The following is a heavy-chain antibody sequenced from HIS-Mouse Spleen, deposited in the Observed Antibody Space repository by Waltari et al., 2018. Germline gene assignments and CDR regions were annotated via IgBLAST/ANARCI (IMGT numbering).Heavy chain of an antibody. CDR3: AKASWGYYFDY. D-gene: IGHD7-27*01. V-gene: IGHV3-23*01. Sequence: EVQLLESGGGLVQPGGSLTLPCAASGFPFRCHAVSWVRQAPGKGLEWVSAISGSGGSTYYADSVKGRFTISRDNSKNTLYLQMNSLRAEDTAVYYCAKASWGYYFDYWGQGTLVTVSS. CDR2: ISGSGGST. CDR1: GFPFRCHA. J-gene: IGHJ4*02.